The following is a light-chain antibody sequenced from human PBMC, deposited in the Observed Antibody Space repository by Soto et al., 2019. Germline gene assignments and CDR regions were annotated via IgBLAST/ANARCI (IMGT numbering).Light chain of an antibody. CDR1: QGISNY. Sequence: DIQITQSPSSLSESVGDRVTSTCRASQGISNYLVWYQQKPGKAPNLLIYAASTLQSGVPSRFSGSGSGTDFTLTIRSLQPEDFATYYCQQSYTTPLTFGGGTKVDIK. CDR2: AAS. CDR3: QQSYTTPLT. J-gene: IGKJ4*01. V-gene: IGKV1-39*01.